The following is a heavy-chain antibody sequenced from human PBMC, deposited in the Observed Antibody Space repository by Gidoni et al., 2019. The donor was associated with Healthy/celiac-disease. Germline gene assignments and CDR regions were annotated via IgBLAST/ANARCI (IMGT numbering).Heavy chain of an antibody. CDR2: ISAYNGNT. CDR1: GYTFTSYG. V-gene: IGHV1-18*01. CDR3: AGTDELGELSYYFDY. Sequence: QLQLVLSGAEVKKPGASVKVSCKASGYTFTSYGISWVRQAPGQGLEWMGWISAYNGNTNDAQKLEGKVTRAADTSTSTAYMELRSLRSDDTAVYYCAGTDELGELSYYFDYWGQGTLVTVSS. D-gene: IGHD3-10*01. J-gene: IGHJ4*02.